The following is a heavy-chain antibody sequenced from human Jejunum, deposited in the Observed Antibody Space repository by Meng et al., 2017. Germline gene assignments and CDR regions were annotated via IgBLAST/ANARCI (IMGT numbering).Heavy chain of an antibody. J-gene: IGHJ4*02. CDR2: IKQDGSEK. Sequence: ESLKISCATSGFTFSGYWMTWVRQAPGKGLEWVADIKQDGSEKYYVDSVKGRFTISRDNAKNSLYLQMSSLKAEDTAVYFCARDRCTSNSCFFDYWGQGTLVTVSS. D-gene: IGHD2-2*01. CDR1: GFTFSGYW. V-gene: IGHV3-7*01. CDR3: ARDRCTSNSCFFDY.